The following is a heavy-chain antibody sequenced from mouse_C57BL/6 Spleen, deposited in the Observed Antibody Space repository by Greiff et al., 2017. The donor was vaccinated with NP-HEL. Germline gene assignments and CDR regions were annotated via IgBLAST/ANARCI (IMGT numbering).Heavy chain of an antibody. Sequence: VQLQQSGPELVKPGASVKMSCKASGYTFTDYNMHWVKQSHGKSLEWIGYINPNNGGTSYNQKFKGKATLTVNKSSSTAYMELRRLTSEDSAVYYCAREEDGYSAWFAYWGQGTLVTVSA. V-gene: IGHV1-22*01. J-gene: IGHJ3*01. CDR3: AREEDGYSAWFAY. CDR2: INPNNGGT. CDR1: GYTFTDYN. D-gene: IGHD2-3*01.